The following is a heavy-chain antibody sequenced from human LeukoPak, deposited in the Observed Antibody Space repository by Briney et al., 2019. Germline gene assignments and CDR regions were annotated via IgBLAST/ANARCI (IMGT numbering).Heavy chain of an antibody. J-gene: IGHJ4*02. CDR1: GFTFSNYI. CDR2: ISSSSSPI. Sequence: GGSLRLSCAASGFTFSNYIMNWVRQAPGKGLEWLSYISSSSSPIYYADSVKGRFTISRDNAKDSLYLQMNSLRDEDTGVYYCARVNWNDVGSFDYWGQGTLVTVSS. D-gene: IGHD1-20*01. V-gene: IGHV3-48*02. CDR3: ARVNWNDVGSFDY.